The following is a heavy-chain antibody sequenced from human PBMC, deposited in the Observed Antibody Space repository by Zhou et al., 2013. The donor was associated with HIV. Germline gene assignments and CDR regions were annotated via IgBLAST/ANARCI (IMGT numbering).Heavy chain of an antibody. CDR2: ISGDNGNT. J-gene: IGHJ4*02. CDR3: AREGFDY. Sequence: QVQLVQSGAEVKKPGASVKVSCKASGYSFTTHSVHWVRQAPGQGLEWMGWISGDNGNTNYSRKFQGRVTMTTDTSTSTAYMDLRRLRSDDTAVYYCAREGFDYWGQGTLVTVSS. CDR1: GYSFTTHS. V-gene: IGHV1-18*04.